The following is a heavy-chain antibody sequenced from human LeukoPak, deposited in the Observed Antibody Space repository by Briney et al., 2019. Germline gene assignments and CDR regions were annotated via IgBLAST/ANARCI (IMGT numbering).Heavy chain of an antibody. Sequence: GGSLRLSCAASGFTFSSYAMSWVRQAPGKGLEWVSGISGGGVSTYYADSVKGRFTISRDSPKNTLYLQMNSLRAEDTAVYYCAKVPSGNDYGRYYFDYWGQGTLVTVSS. D-gene: IGHD4-17*01. CDR1: GFTFSSYA. J-gene: IGHJ4*02. CDR3: AKVPSGNDYGRYYFDY. V-gene: IGHV3-23*01. CDR2: ISGGGVST.